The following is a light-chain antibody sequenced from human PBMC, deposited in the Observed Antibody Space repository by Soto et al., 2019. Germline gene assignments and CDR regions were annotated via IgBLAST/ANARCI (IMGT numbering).Light chain of an antibody. Sequence: QSALTQPRSVSGSPGQSVTISCTGTSSGLGDYNHVSWYQQHPGKAPKLVIYNFNKRPSGVPDRFSGSKSGNTASLTISGLQAEEEADYYCCSYAGSFTWVFGGGTKLTVL. J-gene: IGLJ3*02. CDR3: CSYAGSFTWV. V-gene: IGLV2-11*01. CDR2: NFN. CDR1: SSGLGDYNH.